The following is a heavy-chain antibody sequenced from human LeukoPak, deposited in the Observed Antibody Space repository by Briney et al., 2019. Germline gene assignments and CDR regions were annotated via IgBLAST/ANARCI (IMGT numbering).Heavy chain of an antibody. CDR1: GFTFSSYG. Sequence: GGSLRLSCAASGFTFSSYGMHWVRQAPGKGVEWVAVISYDGSNKYYADSVKGRFTISRDNSKNTLYLQMNSLRAQDTALYYCAKDQAGTNFDYWGQGTLVTVSS. V-gene: IGHV3-30*18. CDR2: ISYDGSNK. D-gene: IGHD6-19*01. J-gene: IGHJ4*02. CDR3: AKDQAGTNFDY.